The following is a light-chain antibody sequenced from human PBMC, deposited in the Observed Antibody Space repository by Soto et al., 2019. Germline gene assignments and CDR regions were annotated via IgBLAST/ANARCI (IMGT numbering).Light chain of an antibody. V-gene: IGLV2-14*01. CDR2: EVT. Sequence: QSVLTQPASVSGSPGQSITISSTGTSSDVGAYNLVSWYQHLPDKAPKLIISEVTNRPSGVSDRFSGSKSGNTASLTISGLQAEDEADYYCASLTTTNFVFGSGTKVTVL. CDR1: SSDVGAYNL. CDR3: ASLTTTNFV. J-gene: IGLJ1*01.